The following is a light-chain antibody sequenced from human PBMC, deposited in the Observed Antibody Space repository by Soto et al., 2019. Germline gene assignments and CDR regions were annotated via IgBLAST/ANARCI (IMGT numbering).Light chain of an antibody. CDR3: KQYHTWGA. J-gene: IGKJ1*01. V-gene: IGKV3-15*01. CDR1: QSVSSN. CDR2: GAS. Sequence: EIVMTQSPATLSVSPGERATLSCRASQSVSSNLAWYQQKPGQAPRLLIYGASTRATGIPARFSGSGSGTEFTLTISSLQSEDFAVYYCKQYHTWGAFRQGTKV.